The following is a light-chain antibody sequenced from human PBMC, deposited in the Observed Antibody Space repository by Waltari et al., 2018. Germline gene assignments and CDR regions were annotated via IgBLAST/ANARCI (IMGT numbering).Light chain of an antibody. V-gene: IGKV3-20*01. CDR1: QSVGKY. J-gene: IGKJ1*01. CDR3: QKYDYLPAT. Sequence: EVVLTQSPGTLSLSPGERATLSCRASQSVGKYLAWYQQKPGQAPRLLIYHAPTRAPGIPDRFSGRGSGTDFSLTISRLEPEDFAVYFCQKYDYLPATFGQGTKVEIK. CDR2: HAP.